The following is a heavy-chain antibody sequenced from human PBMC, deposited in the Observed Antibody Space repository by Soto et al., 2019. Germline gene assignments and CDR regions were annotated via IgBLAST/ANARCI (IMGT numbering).Heavy chain of an antibody. Sequence: PSETLSLTCTFSVGSISSSSYYCGWIRQPPGKGLEWIGSIYYSGSTYYNPSLKSRVTISVDTSKNQFSLKLSSVTAADTAVYYCARLDSVIMDYWGQGTLVIVSS. CDR3: ARLDSVIMDY. D-gene: IGHD3-16*01. CDR2: IYYSGST. V-gene: IGHV4-39*01. CDR1: VGSISSSSYY. J-gene: IGHJ4*02.